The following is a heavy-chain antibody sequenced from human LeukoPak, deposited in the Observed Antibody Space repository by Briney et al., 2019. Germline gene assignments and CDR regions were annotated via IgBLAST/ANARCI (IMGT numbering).Heavy chain of an antibody. CDR2: IIPIFGTA. D-gene: IGHD3-22*01. Sequence: SVKVSCKASGGTFSSYAISWVRQAPGQGLEWMGGIIPIFGTASYAQKFQGRVTITADESTSTAYMELSSLRSEDTAVYYCARDYYDSSGYSTASDWFDPWGQGTLVTVSS. J-gene: IGHJ5*02. CDR1: GGTFSSYA. V-gene: IGHV1-69*01. CDR3: ARDYYDSSGYSTASDWFDP.